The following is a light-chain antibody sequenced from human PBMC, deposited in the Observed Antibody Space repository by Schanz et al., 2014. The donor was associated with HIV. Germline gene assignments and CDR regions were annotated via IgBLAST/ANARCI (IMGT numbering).Light chain of an antibody. Sequence: QSVLTQPPSASGSPGQSVTISCTGTSSDVGGYNYVSWYQQHPGKAPKLMIYEVSERPSGVPDRFSGSKSGNTASLTVSGLQAEDEADYYCCSYAGRSTVVFGGGTKLTVL. CDR3: CSYAGRSTVV. CDR1: SSDVGGYNY. V-gene: IGLV2-8*01. CDR2: EVS. J-gene: IGLJ3*02.